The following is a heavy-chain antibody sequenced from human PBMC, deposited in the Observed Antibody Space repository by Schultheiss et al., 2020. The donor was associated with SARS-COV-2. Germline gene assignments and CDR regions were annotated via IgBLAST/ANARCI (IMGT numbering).Heavy chain of an antibody. Sequence: GGSLRLSCAASGFTFDDYAMHWVRQAPGKGLEWVSRINSDGSSTSYADSVKGRFTISRDNAKNTLYLQMNSLRAEDTAVYYCASGYDFWSGYYWTLGFDYWGQGTLVTVSS. CDR3: ASGYDFWSGYYWTLGFDY. CDR1: GFTFDDYA. D-gene: IGHD3-3*01. V-gene: IGHV3-74*01. CDR2: INSDGSST. J-gene: IGHJ4*02.